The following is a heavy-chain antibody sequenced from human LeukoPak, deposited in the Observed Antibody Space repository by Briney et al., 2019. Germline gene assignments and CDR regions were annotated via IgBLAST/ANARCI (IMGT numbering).Heavy chain of an antibody. CDR1: GGSISSYY. D-gene: IGHD3-16*01. Sequence: SETLSLTCTVSGGSISSYYWSWIRQPPGKGLEWIGYIYYSGSTNYNPSLKSRVTISVDTSKNQFSLKLSSVTAADTAVYYCARGPIGGGAFDIWGQGTMVTVSS. J-gene: IGHJ3*02. CDR2: IYYSGST. CDR3: ARGPIGGGAFDI. V-gene: IGHV4-59*01.